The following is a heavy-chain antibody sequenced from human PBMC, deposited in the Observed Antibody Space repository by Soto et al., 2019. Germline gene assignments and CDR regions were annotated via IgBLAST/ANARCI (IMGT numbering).Heavy chain of an antibody. J-gene: IGHJ4*02. V-gene: IGHV4-39*01. CDR1: GGSISSSTSC. CDR3: ARQEFSLYSSNWYPMDS. D-gene: IGHD6-13*01. CDR2: IFYTGNT. Sequence: PSETLSLTCTVSGGSISSSTSCWGWIRQPPGKGLEWIGSIFYTGNTYYNPSLRSRVTISVSTSKNQFSLKLTSVTAADTAVYSCARQEFSLYSSNWYPMDSWGQGTLVTVSS.